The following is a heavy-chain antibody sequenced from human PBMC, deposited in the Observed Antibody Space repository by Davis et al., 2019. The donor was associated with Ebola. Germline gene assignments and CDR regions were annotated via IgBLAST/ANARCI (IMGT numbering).Heavy chain of an antibody. V-gene: IGHV1-2*04. CDR1: RYTFTGYY. CDR2: INPNSGGT. CDR3: ARVSDSSGYYGAFDI. Sequence: ASVPVSCQASRYTFTGYYMHWVRQAPGQGLEWLGWINPNSGGTNYAQKFQGWVTMTRDTSINTAYMELSRLRSDDTAVYYCARVSDSSGYYGAFDIWGQGTMVTVSS. J-gene: IGHJ3*02. D-gene: IGHD3-22*01.